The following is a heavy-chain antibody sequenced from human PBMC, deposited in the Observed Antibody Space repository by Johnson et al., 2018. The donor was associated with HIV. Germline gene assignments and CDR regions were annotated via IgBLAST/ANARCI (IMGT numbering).Heavy chain of an antibody. V-gene: IGHV3-66*01. CDR3: AKDERQLGGWSHAFDM. CDR2: IYSGGST. J-gene: IGHJ3*02. Sequence: VQLVESGGGLVQPGGSLRLSCAASGFTVSSNYMSWVRQAPGKGLEWVSVIYSGGSTYYADSVKGRFTISRDNSKNTLYLQMNSLRAEDKAVYYCAKDERQLGGWSHAFDMWGQGTKVTVSS. D-gene: IGHD7-27*01. CDR1: GFTVSSNY.